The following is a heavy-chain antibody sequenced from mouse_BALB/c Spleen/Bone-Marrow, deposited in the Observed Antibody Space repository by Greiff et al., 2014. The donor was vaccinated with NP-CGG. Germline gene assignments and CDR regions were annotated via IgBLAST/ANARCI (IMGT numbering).Heavy chain of an antibody. D-gene: IGHD2-1*01. CDR1: GFTFTDYY. V-gene: IGHV7-3*02. J-gene: IGHJ1*01. CDR2: IRNKANGYTT. CDR3: ARDKNYGSYWYLDV. Sequence: DVMLVESGGGLVQPGGSLRLSCATSGFTFTDYYMSWVRQPPGKALEWLGFIRNKANGYTTEYSASVKGRFTISRDNSQSILYLQMNTLRAEDSATYYCARDKNYGSYWYLDVWGAGTTVTVSS.